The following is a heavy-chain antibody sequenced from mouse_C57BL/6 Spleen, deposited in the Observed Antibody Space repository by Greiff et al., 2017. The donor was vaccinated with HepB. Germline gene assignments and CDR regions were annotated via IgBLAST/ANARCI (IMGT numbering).Heavy chain of an antibody. Sequence: QVQLKESGPELVKPGASVKISCKASGYAFSSSWMNWVKQRPGKGLEWIGRIYPGDGETNYNEKFKGKATLTADKSSSTAYMQLSSLASEDSAVYFCARSGYYYDSSLDYWGQGTTLTVSS. CDR2: IYPGDGET. CDR1: GYAFSSSW. V-gene: IGHV1-82*01. D-gene: IGHD1-1*01. J-gene: IGHJ2*01. CDR3: ARSGYYYDSSLDY.